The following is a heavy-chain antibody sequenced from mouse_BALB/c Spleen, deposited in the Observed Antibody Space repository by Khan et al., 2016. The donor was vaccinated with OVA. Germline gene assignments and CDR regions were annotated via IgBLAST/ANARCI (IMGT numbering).Heavy chain of an antibody. CDR1: GFTFTSYW. CDR3: TRAGYGAFAY. V-gene: IGHV1-5*01. Sequence: VQLQQPGTVLARPGSSVKMSCKASGFTFTSYWIHWVKQRPGQGLEWIGGIFSGNSDTSYSQRFKDKAKLTAVTSAISAYMELSSLTNEDYAAYFCTRAGYGAFAYWGQGTLVTVSA. J-gene: IGHJ3*01. D-gene: IGHD1-1*01. CDR2: IFSGNSDT.